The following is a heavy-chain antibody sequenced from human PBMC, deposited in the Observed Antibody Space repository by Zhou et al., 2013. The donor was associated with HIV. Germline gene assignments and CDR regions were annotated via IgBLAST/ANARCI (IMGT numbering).Heavy chain of an antibody. V-gene: IGHV1-18*04. CDR2: TSSSNGKS. CDR3: ATDLSPRHGASDL. J-gene: IGHJ3*01. Sequence: QVQLLQSGAEVKPPGASVKVSCKASGHTFANGGFNWVRQAPGQGLEWVGWTSSSNGKSDLAKKFQDRVTMTTDTATNTASLEVRTLTSDDTAVYYCATDLSPRHGASDLWGHGTLVIVSS. CDR1: GHTFANGG.